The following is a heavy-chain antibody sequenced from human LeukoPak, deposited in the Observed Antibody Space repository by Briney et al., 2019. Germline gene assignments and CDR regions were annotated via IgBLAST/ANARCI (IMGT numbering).Heavy chain of an antibody. D-gene: IGHD3-22*01. J-gene: IGHJ4*02. CDR3: ARDLLPGRYDSSGYYLPHY. V-gene: IGHV3-30-3*01. Sequence: GGSLRLSCAASGFTFSSYAMHWVRQAPGKGLEGVAVISYDGSNKYYADSVKGRFTISRDNSKNTLYLQMNSLRAEDTAVYYCARDLLPGRYDSSGYYLPHYWGQGTLVTVSS. CDR2: ISYDGSNK. CDR1: GFTFSSYA.